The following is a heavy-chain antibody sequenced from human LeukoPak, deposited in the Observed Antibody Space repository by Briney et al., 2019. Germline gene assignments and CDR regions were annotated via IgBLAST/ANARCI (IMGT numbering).Heavy chain of an antibody. CDR2: IYYSGST. V-gene: IGHV4-59*01. Sequence: PSETLSLTXTVSGGSISSYYWSWIRQPPGKGLEWIGYIYYSGSTNYNPSLKSRVTISVDTSKNQFSLELSSVTAADTAVYYCARDSTMVSIVPDDAFDIWGQGTMVTVSS. D-gene: IGHD3-3*01. CDR1: GGSISSYY. CDR3: ARDSTMVSIVPDDAFDI. J-gene: IGHJ3*02.